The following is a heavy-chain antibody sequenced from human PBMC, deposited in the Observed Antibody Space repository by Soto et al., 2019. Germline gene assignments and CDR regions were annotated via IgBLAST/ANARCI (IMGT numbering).Heavy chain of an antibody. V-gene: IGHV3-30*18. D-gene: IGHD6-19*01. CDR3: AKVRGWYSDAFDI. CDR2: ISYDGSNK. J-gene: IGHJ3*02. CDR1: GFTFSSYG. Sequence: QVQLVESGGGVVQPGRSLRLSCAASGFTFSSYGMHWVRQAPGKGLEWGAVISYDGSNKYYADSVKGRLTISRDNSKNTLYLQMNRMRAEVTAVYYWAKVRGWYSDAFDIWGQGTIVTVSS.